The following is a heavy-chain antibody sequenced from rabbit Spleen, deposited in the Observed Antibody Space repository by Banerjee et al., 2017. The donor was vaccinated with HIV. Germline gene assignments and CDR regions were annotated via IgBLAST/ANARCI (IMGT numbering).Heavy chain of an antibody. D-gene: IGHD7-1*01. Sequence: QEQLEESGGDLVKPEGSLTLTCTASGIDFSSGYWMCWVRQAPGKGLEWISCIAGSSSGFTYSATWATGRFTISKTSSTTVTLQMTSLTVADTATYFCARDTGTSFSTYGMDLWGPGTLVTVS. CDR3: ARDTGTSFSTYGMDL. J-gene: IGHJ6*01. V-gene: IGHV1S45*01. CDR2: IAGSSSGFT. CDR1: GIDFSSGYW.